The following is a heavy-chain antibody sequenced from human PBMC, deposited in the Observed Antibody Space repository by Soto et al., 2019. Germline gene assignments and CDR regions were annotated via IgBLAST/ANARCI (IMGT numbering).Heavy chain of an antibody. CDR1: GYSFTSYW. V-gene: IGHV5-10-1*01. D-gene: IGHD2-15*01. CDR3: GRHVGPVCSGGGCFDTWSAP. CDR2: IDPSDSYT. Sequence: GESLKISCKGSGYSFTSYWISWVRQMPGKGLEWMGRIDPSDSYTNYSPSFQGHVTISADKSISTAYLQWSSLKASDTAMYYCGRHVGPVCSGGGCFDTWSAPGGQGTLVTVSA. J-gene: IGHJ5*02.